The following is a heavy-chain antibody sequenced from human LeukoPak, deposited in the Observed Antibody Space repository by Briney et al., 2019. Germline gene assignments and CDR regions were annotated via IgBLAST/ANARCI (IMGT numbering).Heavy chain of an antibody. CDR2: IYYSGST. CDR3: ARHKDYYYSYMDV. J-gene: IGHJ6*03. V-gene: IGHV4-39*01. CDR1: GFTFSYYE. Sequence: GSLTLSCAASGFTFSYYEMNWVRQAPGKGLEWIGSIYYSGSTYYNPSLTSRVTISVDTSKNQFSLKLSSVTAADTAVYYCARHKDYYYSYMDVWGKGTTVTISS.